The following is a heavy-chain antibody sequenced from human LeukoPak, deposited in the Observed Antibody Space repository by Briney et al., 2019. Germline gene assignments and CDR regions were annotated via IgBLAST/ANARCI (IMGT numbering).Heavy chain of an antibody. CDR1: GFTVSSNY. V-gene: IGHV3-66*01. J-gene: IGHJ4*02. Sequence: GGSLRLSCAASGFTVSSNYMSWVRQAPGKGLEWVSVIYSGGSTYYADSVKGRFTISRDNSKNTLYLQMNSLRAEDTAVYYCAREQRSGWYPFDYWGQGTLVTVSS. D-gene: IGHD6-19*01. CDR2: IYSGGST. CDR3: AREQRSGWYPFDY.